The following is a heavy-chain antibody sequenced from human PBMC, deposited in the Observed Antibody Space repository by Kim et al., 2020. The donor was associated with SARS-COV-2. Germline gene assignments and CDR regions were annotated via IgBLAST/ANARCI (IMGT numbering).Heavy chain of an antibody. CDR2: IYSGGST. V-gene: IGHV3-53*01. Sequence: GGSLRLSCAASGFTVSSNYMSWVRQAPGKGLEWVSVIYSGGSTYYADSVKGRFTISRDNSKNTLYLQMNSLRAEDTAVYYCARGGRRDLRLPRSYYFDYWGQGTLVTVSS. J-gene: IGHJ4*02. CDR3: ARGGRRDLRLPRSYYFDY. CDR1: GFTVSSNY. D-gene: IGHD6-6*01.